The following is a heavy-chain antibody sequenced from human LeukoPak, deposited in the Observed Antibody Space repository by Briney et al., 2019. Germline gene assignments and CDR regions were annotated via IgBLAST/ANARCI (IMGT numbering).Heavy chain of an antibody. Sequence: GASVKVSCKASGYTFTGYYMHWVRQAPGQGLEWMGWINPNSGASDYAQKFQGRVTMTRDTSISTAYMELSRLRSDDTALYYCARVVPGDYYYYMDVWGKGTTVTVSS. CDR2: INPNSGAS. CDR1: GYTFTGYY. D-gene: IGHD1-14*01. CDR3: ARVVPGDYYYYMDV. J-gene: IGHJ6*03. V-gene: IGHV1-2*02.